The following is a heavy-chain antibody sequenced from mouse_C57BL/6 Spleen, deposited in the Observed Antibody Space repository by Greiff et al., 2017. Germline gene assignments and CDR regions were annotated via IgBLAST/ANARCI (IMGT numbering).Heavy chain of an antibody. CDR2: IYPGDGDT. D-gene: IGHD1-1*01. V-gene: IGHV1-80*01. CDR3: ARYHCGSSYWYFDV. CDR1: GYAFSSYW. J-gene: IGHJ1*03. Sequence: VQLKESGAELVKPGASVKISCKASGYAFSSYWMNWVKQRPGKGLEWIGQIYPGDGDTNYNGKFKGKATLTADKSSSTAYMQLISLTSEASAVYVCARYHCGSSYWYFDVWGTGTTVTVSS.